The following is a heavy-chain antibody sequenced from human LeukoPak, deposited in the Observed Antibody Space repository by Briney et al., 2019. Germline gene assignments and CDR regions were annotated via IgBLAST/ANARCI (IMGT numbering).Heavy chain of an antibody. D-gene: IGHD7-27*01. V-gene: IGHV4-39*07. CDR2: IYYSGST. CDR3: ARNPNWGVDAFDI. CDR1: GGSISSSSYY. J-gene: IGHJ3*02. Sequence: SETLSLTCTVSGGSISSSSYYWGWIRQPPGKGLEWIGSIYYSGSTYYNPSLKSRVTISVDTSKNQFSLKLSSVTAADTAVYYCARNPNWGVDAFDIWGQGTMVTVSS.